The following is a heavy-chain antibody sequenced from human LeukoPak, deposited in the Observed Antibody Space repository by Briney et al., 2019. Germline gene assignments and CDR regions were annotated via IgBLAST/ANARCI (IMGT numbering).Heavy chain of an antibody. CDR2: INPNSGGT. D-gene: IGHD5-18*01. CDR1: GYTFTGYY. CDR3: ARDHSHTDAFDI. V-gene: IGHV1-2*02. Sequence: ASVKVSCKASGYTFTGYYMHWVRQAPGQGLEWMGWINPNSGGTNYTQKFQGRVTMTRDTSISTAYMELSRLRSDDTAVYYCARDHSHTDAFDIWGQGTMVTVSS. J-gene: IGHJ3*02.